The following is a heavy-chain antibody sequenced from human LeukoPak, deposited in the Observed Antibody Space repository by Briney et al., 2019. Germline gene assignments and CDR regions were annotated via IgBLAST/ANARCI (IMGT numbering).Heavy chain of an antibody. CDR1: GGAFSGYY. CDR3: ASTRGQQAGIGY. D-gene: IGHD6-19*01. CDR2: INHSGST. J-gene: IGHJ4*02. V-gene: IGHV4-34*01. Sequence: PSETLSLTCAVYGGAFSGYYLSWIRQPPGKGLEWIGEINHSGSTNYNPSPKNRGTITLDASKNQLPLKLSSVTAADTAVFYCASTRGQQAGIGYWGQGTLVTVFS.